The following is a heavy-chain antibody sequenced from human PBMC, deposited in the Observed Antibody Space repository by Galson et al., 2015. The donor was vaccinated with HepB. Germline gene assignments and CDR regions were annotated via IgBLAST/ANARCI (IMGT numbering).Heavy chain of an antibody. CDR2: ISASGSST. V-gene: IGHV3-23*01. Sequence: PLRLSCVGYRVGFSIHVRSGVGQAPGKGLEWVSAISASGSSTYYADSVKGRFTISRDNSDNTLYLQMNSLRAGDTAVYYCAKHGSSWSYYFDYWGQGTLVTVSS. D-gene: IGHD6-13*01. CDR3: AKHGSSWSYYFDY. CDR1: RVGFSIHV. J-gene: IGHJ4*02.